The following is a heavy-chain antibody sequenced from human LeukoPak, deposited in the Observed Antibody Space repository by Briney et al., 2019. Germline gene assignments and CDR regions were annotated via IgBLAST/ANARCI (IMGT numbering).Heavy chain of an antibody. Sequence: PGGSLRLSCAASGFTFSSYAMSWVRQAPGKGLEWVAVISYDGKETYYADSVKGRFTISRDQSKNTHYLQMNRVRTEGTAVYFCARDPSRLAEAGYLDHWGQGTLVTVSS. CDR2: ISYDGKET. J-gene: IGHJ4*02. D-gene: IGHD6-19*01. CDR1: GFTFSSYA. V-gene: IGHV3-30*04. CDR3: ARDPSRLAEAGYLDH.